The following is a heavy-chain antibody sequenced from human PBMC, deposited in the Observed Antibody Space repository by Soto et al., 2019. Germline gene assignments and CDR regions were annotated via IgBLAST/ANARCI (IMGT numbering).Heavy chain of an antibody. D-gene: IGHD3-22*01. CDR1: GFTFSNSA. CDR2: IVVGTGNA. Sequence: ASVKVSCKTSGFTFSNSAIQWVRQARGERLEWIGWIVVGTGNAKYAQRLQDRVTITRDMSTGTAYMELSRLRSDDTAVYYCARDQHYYDSSGYLDYWGQGTLVTVSS. CDR3: ARDQHYYDSSGYLDY. V-gene: IGHV1-58*02. J-gene: IGHJ4*02.